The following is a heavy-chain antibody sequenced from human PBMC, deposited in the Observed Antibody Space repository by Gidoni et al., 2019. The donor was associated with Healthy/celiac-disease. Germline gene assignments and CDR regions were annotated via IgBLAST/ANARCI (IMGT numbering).Heavy chain of an antibody. Sequence: QVQLVESGGGVVQPGRSLRLSCAASGFPFSSYGMHWVRQAPGKGLEWVAVIWYGGSNKYYADSVKGRFTISRDNSKNTLYLQMNSLRAEDTAVYYCARGRGYSSSSDYDYWGQGTLVTVSS. CDR2: IWYGGSNK. CDR1: GFPFSSYG. J-gene: IGHJ4*02. D-gene: IGHD6-6*01. CDR3: ARGRGYSSSSDYDY. V-gene: IGHV3-33*01.